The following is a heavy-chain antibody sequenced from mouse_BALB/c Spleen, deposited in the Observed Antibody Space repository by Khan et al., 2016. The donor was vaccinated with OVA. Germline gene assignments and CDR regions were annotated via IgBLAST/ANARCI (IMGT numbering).Heavy chain of an antibody. V-gene: IGHV1-7*01. Sequence: QVQLQQSGAALAKPGASVKMSCKASGYTFSTYWMHWVKQRPGQGLEWIGYINPTSGYTDYNEKFKDKATLSADKSSSTAYMQLSRLTSEDTAVDYCTRERIDYWGKGTTLTVS. J-gene: IGHJ2*01. CDR1: GYTFSTYW. CDR3: TRERIDY. CDR2: INPTSGYT.